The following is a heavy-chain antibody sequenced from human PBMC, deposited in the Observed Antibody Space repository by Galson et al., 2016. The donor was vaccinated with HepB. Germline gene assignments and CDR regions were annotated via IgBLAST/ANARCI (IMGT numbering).Heavy chain of an antibody. J-gene: IGHJ2*01. CDR1: GFTFSSYG. CDR2: ISYDGSNK. Sequence: SLRLSCAASGFTFSSYGMHWVRQAPGKGLEWVAVISYDGSNKYYADSVEGRFTISRDNSKNTLYLQMNSLRAEDTAVYYCAKEWGTYWYLDLWGRGTLFTVSS. CDR3: AKEWGTYWYLDL. V-gene: IGHV3-30*18. D-gene: IGHD1-7*01.